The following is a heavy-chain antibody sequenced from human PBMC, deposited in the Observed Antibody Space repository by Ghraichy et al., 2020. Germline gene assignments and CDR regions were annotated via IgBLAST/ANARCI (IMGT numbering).Heavy chain of an antibody. V-gene: IGHV6-1*01. CDR1: GDSVSNNNVA. CDR2: TYYRSKWSN. Sequence: SQTLSLTCAISGDSVSNNNVAWTWLRQSPSRGFEWLGGTYYRSKWSNDYAASVKSRITIKPDSSKNQFSLQLNSVTPEDTAMYYCARLIRGAYDYWGQGTLVTVSS. J-gene: IGHJ4*02. CDR3: ARLIRGAYDY. D-gene: IGHD3-16*01.